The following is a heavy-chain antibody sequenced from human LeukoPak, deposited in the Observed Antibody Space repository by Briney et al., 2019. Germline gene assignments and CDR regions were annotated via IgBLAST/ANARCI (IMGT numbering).Heavy chain of an antibody. Sequence: GGSLRLSCAASGFTFSDYWMTWVRQAPGKGLEWVANIKEDSDEKYYVDSAKGRFTISRDNAKNSVYLQMNSLRVEDTAVYYCAKKGLDAFDIWGQGTMVTVSS. CDR2: IKEDSDEK. J-gene: IGHJ3*02. V-gene: IGHV3-7*03. CDR3: AKKGLDAFDI. CDR1: GFTFSDYW.